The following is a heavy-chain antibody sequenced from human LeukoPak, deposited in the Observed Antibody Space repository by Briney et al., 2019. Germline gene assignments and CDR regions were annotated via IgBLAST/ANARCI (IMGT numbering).Heavy chain of an antibody. V-gene: IGHV3-53*01. CDR1: GFTVSSNY. D-gene: IGHD3-3*01. CDR2: IYSGGST. CDR3: ARVDFWSGYYHYYYYYMDV. Sequence: GGSLRLSCAASGFTVSSNYMSWVRQAPGKGLEWVSIIYSGGSTFYADSVKGRFTISRDNSKNTLYLQMNSLRAEDTAVYYCARVDFWSGYYHYYYYYMDVWGKGTTVTVSS. J-gene: IGHJ6*03.